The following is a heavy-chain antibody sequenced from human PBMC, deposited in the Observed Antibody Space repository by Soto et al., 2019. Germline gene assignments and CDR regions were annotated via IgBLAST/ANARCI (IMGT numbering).Heavy chain of an antibody. CDR1: GGTFSSYA. V-gene: IGHV1-69*13. CDR2: IIPIFGTA. D-gene: IGHD3-22*01. Sequence: ASVKVSCKASGGTFSSYAIRWVRQAPGQGLAWMGGIIPIFGTANYAQKFPGRVTITADESTSTAYMELSSLRSEDTAVYYCARGGYFDSSNYLAYWGLETLVTVSS. J-gene: IGHJ4*02. CDR3: ARGGYFDSSNYLAY.